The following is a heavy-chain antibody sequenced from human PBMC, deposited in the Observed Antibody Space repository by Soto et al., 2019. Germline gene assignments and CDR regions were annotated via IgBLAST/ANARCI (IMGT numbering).Heavy chain of an antibody. Sequence: VGSLRLSCAASGFTFSSYAMSWVRQAPGKGLEWVSAISGSGGSTYYADSVKGRFTISRDNSKNTLYLQMNSLRAEDTAVYYCAKALSNYYSLQMDYYYGMDVWGQGTTVTVSS. CDR2: ISGSGGST. CDR1: GFTFSSYA. J-gene: IGHJ6*02. D-gene: IGHD4-4*01. CDR3: AKALSNYYSLQMDYYYGMDV. V-gene: IGHV3-23*01.